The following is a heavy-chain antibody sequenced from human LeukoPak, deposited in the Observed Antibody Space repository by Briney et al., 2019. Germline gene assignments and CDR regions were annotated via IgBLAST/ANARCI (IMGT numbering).Heavy chain of an antibody. Sequence: PGGSLRLSCAASGFTFSSYSMNWVRQAPGKGLEWVSSISSSSSYIYYADSVKGRFTISRDNAKNSLYLQMNGLRAEDTAVYYCARDHYYDSSGYYFYGSFGAFDIWGQGTMVTVSS. J-gene: IGHJ3*02. CDR2: ISSSSSYI. V-gene: IGHV3-21*01. CDR1: GFTFSSYS. CDR3: ARDHYYDSSGYYFYGSFGAFDI. D-gene: IGHD3-22*01.